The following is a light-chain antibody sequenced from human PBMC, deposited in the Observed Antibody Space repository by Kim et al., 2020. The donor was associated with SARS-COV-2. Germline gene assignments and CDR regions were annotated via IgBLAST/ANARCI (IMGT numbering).Light chain of an antibody. CDR1: SRGHYDSYY. CDR3: SSYTSSSGLMV. Sequence: HSITISRTGTSRGHYDSYYLSRCQPHPGKAPQLLVYEVTKRPSGVSYRFSGSKSGNTASLTISGLQAEDEADYYCSSYTSSSGLMVFGGGTQLTVL. CDR2: EVT. V-gene: IGLV2-14*01. J-gene: IGLJ3*02.